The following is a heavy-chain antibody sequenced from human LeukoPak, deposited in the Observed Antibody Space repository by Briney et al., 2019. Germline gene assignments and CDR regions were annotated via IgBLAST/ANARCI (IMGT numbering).Heavy chain of an antibody. CDR3: AREVRVWNSGYDYYYYMDV. D-gene: IGHD1-7*01. CDR1: GFIFSDYY. Sequence: GGSLRLSCAASGFIFSDYYMSWIRQAPGKGLEWVSYISSSGSAIYYTDSVKGRFTISRDNAKNSLYLQLHSLRVEDTAVYFCAREVRVWNSGYDYYYYMDVWGKGTTVTVSS. CDR2: ISSSGSAI. J-gene: IGHJ6*03. V-gene: IGHV3-11*01.